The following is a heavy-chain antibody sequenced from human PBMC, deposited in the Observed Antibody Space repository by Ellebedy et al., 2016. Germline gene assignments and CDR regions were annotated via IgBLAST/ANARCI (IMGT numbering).Heavy chain of an antibody. D-gene: IGHD3-22*01. CDR1: GFTFSSYS. CDR2: ISSSSSYI. CDR3: ARSDRAYDSSGYPDY. Sequence: GESLKISXAASGFTFSSYSMNWVRQAPGKGLEWVSSISSSSSYIYYADSVKGRFTISRDNAKNSLYLQMNSLRAEDTAVYYCARSDRAYDSSGYPDYWGQGTLVTVSS. V-gene: IGHV3-21*01. J-gene: IGHJ4*02.